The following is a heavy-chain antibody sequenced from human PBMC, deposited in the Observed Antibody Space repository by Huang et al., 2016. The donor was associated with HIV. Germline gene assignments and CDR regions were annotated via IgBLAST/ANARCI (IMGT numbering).Heavy chain of an antibody. V-gene: IGHV4-34*02. J-gene: IGHJ6*03. CDR2: IKPGEPP. D-gene: IGHD3-3*01. CDR3: ARLPTPSYYDTWSLSPVEEDFFYFNMDL. CDR1: GASFTTYF. Sequence: QVRLEQWGEGVVKPSDTLSLTCAVSGASFTTYFWSCIRQSLVKGLQVIGKIKPGEPPNYNPVFQSRVVMSVDTPKNQFSLSLPDMTAADAAIYYCARLPTPSYYDTWSLSPVEEDFFYFNMDLWGQGTPVIVSS.